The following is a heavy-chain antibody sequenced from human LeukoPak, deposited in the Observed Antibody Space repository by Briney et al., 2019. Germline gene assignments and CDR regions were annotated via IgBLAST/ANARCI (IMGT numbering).Heavy chain of an antibody. V-gene: IGHV4-59*12. CDR3: ARDDSSGYSAFDI. Sequence: PSETLSLTCTVSDGSITNYDWSWVRQPPGKGLEWLGYIYYSGSTNYNPSLKSRVTISIDTSKNQFSLKLSSVTAADTAVYYCARDDSSGYSAFDIWGQGTMVTVSS. CDR1: DGSITNYD. D-gene: IGHD3-22*01. J-gene: IGHJ3*02. CDR2: IYYSGST.